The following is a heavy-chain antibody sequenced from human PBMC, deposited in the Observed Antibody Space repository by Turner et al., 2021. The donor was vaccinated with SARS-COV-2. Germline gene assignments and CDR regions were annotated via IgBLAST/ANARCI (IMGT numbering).Heavy chain of an antibody. CDR1: GGSISSSSYY. CDR2: IYYSGST. J-gene: IGHJ3*02. CDR3: ASTVWLRGAFDM. V-gene: IGHV4-39*01. Sequence: QLQLQESGPGLVKPSETLSLTCTVSGGSISSSSYYWDWFRQPPGKGLEWIGSIYYSGSTYYNPSLKSRVTISVDTSKNQFSLKLSSVTAADTAVYYCASTVWLRGAFDMWGQGTMVTVSS. D-gene: IGHD5-18*01.